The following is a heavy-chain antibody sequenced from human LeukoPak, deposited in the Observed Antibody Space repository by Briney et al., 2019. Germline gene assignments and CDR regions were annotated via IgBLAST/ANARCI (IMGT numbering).Heavy chain of an antibody. CDR3: ARGARYFDWLLSGYFDY. J-gene: IGHJ4*02. CDR2: ISSSSSYI. CDR1: GFTFSSYS. D-gene: IGHD3-9*01. V-gene: IGHV3-21*01. Sequence: GGSLRLSCAASGFTFSSYSMNWVRQAPGKGLEWVSSISSSSSYIYYADSVKGRFTIPRDNAKNSLYLQMNSLRAEDTAVYYCARGARYFDWLLSGYFDYWGQGTLVTVSS.